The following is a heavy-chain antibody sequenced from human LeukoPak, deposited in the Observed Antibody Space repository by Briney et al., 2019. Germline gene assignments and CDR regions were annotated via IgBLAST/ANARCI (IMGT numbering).Heavy chain of an antibody. CDR1: GFTFSSYA. CDR2: ISGSGGST. Sequence: GGPLRLSCAASGFTFSSYAMSWVRQAPGKGLEWVSAISGSGGSTYYADSVKGRFTISRDNAKNSLYLQMNSLRAEDTAVYYCARSRRWFPFDYWGQGTLVTVSS. V-gene: IGHV3-23*01. CDR3: ARSRRWFPFDY. D-gene: IGHD2-15*01. J-gene: IGHJ4*02.